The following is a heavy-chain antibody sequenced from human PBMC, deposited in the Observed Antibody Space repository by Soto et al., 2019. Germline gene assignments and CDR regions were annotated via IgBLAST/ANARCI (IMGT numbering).Heavy chain of an antibody. CDR1: GYPVTAYY. CDR2: INPATGAA. D-gene: IGHD3-3*01. J-gene: IGHJ3*02. V-gene: IGHV1-2*02. Sequence: QLHLVQSGAVVKKPGASVTVSCSASGYPVTAYYMHWVRQAPGRGLEWMGGINPATGAAKYTQTFPGRVTMPRDTSTSTVFMELSGLTSEDTAVFYCARGGGVGVAGSAAFDMWGQGTVVTVSS. CDR3: ARGGGVGVAGSAAFDM.